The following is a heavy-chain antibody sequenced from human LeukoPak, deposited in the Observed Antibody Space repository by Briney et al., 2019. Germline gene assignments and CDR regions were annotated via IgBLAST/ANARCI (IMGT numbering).Heavy chain of an antibody. D-gene: IGHD4-11*01. CDR3: AKGPTVTSGHFDY. CDR2: FSGSGDIT. CDR1: GFTFRSYA. V-gene: IGHV3-23*01. J-gene: IGHJ4*02. Sequence: PGGSLRLSCAASGFTFRSYAMSWVRQAPGKGLEWVASFSGSGDITYYADSVRGRFTVSGDKSINTLYLHMNSLRAEDTAVYYCAKGPTVTSGHFDYWGQGTLVTVSS.